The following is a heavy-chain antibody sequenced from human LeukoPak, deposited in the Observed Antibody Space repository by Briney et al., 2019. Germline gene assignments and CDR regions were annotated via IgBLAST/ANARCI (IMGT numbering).Heavy chain of an antibody. D-gene: IGHD5/OR15-5a*01. CDR3: AKGFSTHYEY. Sequence: GGSLRLSCAASGFTFSTYAMSWVRQAPGKGLEWVSGISGSGGSTYYADSVKGRFTISRDNSKNTLFLQMNNLSAEDTAVYYCAKGFSTHYEYWGQGTLVTVSS. V-gene: IGHV3-23*01. CDR1: GFTFSTYA. J-gene: IGHJ4*02. CDR2: ISGSGGST.